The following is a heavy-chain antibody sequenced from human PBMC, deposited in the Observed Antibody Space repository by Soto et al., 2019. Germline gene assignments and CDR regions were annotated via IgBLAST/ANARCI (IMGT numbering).Heavy chain of an antibody. CDR2: ISSSSSYI. CDR3: ARGYDFWSGYLPAANWFDP. Sequence: PGGSLRLSCEASGFTFSDYWIHWVRQAPGKGLEWVSSISSSSSYIYYADSVKGRFTISRDNAKNSLYLQMNSLRAEDTAVYYCARGYDFWSGYLPAANWFDPWGQGTLVTVSS. CDR1: GFTFSDYW. J-gene: IGHJ5*02. V-gene: IGHV3-21*01. D-gene: IGHD3-3*01.